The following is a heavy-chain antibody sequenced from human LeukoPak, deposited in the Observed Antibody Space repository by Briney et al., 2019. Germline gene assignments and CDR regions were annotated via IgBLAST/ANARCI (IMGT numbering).Heavy chain of an antibody. CDR2: INPNSGGT. V-gene: IGHV1-2*02. J-gene: IGHJ6*02. CDR3: AREHCSSTSCYYYYYGMDV. Sequence: SVKVSCKASGYTFTRYYMHWVRQAPGQGLEWMGWINPNSGGTNYAQKFQGRVTMTRDTSISTAYMELSRLRSDDTAVYYCAREHCSSTSCYYYYYGMDVWGQGTTVTVSS. D-gene: IGHD2-2*01. CDR1: GYTFTRYY.